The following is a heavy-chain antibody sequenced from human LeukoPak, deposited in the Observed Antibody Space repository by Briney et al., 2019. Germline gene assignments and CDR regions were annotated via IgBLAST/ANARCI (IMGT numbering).Heavy chain of an antibody. D-gene: IGHD1/OR15-1a*01. CDR2: IYSSGYT. V-gene: IGHV4-59*10. CDR1: GGSFSGYY. J-gene: IGHJ4*02. CDR3: ARGEHSVDS. Sequence: PSETLSLTCAVYGGSFSGYYWNWIRQPAGKGLEWIGRIYSSGYTSDNPFLKSRITMSVDMSKNQFSLRLNSVTAADTAVYYCARGEHSVDSWGQGMLVTVSS.